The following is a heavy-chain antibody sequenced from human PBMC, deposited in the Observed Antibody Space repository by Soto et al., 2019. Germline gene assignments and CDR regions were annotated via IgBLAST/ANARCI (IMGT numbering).Heavy chain of an antibody. J-gene: IGHJ5*02. D-gene: IGHD1-7*01. V-gene: IGHV1-3*01. CDR1: GYTFTSYA. CDR2: INAGNGNT. CDR3: ARVGWNYNWSDP. Sequence: ASVKLACKASGYTFTSYAMHWVRQAPGQRLEWMGWINAGNGNTKYSQKFQGRVTITRDTSASTAYMELSGLRSEDTAVYYCARVGWNYNWSDPWDQATLLSVSS.